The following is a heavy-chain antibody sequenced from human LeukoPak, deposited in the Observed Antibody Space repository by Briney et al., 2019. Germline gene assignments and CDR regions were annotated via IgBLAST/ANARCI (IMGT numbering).Heavy chain of an antibody. CDR1: GFTFSGSA. CDR3: TRDSGTYSWFYP. CDR2: IDKKDKGYATAT. J-gene: IGHJ5*02. D-gene: IGHD1-26*01. V-gene: IGHV3-73*01. Sequence: GGSLRLSCAASGFTFSGSAIHWVRQSSGKGLEWVGQIDKKDKGYATATAYAASVKGRFTISRDDSINTAYLQMKSLKTEDTALYYCTRDSGTYSWFYPWCQGTLVIVAS.